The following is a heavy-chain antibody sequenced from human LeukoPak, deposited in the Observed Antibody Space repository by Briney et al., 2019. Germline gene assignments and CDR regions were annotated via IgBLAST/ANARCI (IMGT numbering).Heavy chain of an antibody. CDR3: ARQKQPQQQLVFGAFDI. D-gene: IGHD6-13*01. CDR1: GGSFNGYY. Sequence: SETLSLTCAVYGGSFNGYYWSWIRQPPGKGLEWIGEINYSGIANYNPSLKSRVTMSVDTSKNQFSLRVTSVTAADTAIYYCARQKQPQQQLVFGAFDIWGQGTMVTVSS. V-gene: IGHV4-34*01. J-gene: IGHJ3*02. CDR2: INYSGIA.